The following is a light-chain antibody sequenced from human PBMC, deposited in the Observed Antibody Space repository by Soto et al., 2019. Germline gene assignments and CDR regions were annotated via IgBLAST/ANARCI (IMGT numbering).Light chain of an antibody. J-gene: IGLJ3*02. Sequence: QSALTQPRSVSGSPGQSVTISCTGTSSDVGDYNYVSWYQQNPGKAPKLVIYDVSKRPSGVPDRFSGSKSVNTASLTISGLQAADEADYYCCSFAGSYTFWVFGGGTKLTVL. CDR2: DVS. V-gene: IGLV2-11*01. CDR3: CSFAGSYTFWV. CDR1: SSDVGDYNY.